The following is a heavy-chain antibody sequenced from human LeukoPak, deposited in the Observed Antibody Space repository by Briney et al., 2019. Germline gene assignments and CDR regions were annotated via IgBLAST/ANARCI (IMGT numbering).Heavy chain of an antibody. CDR3: ARLDRGSTSLIYGMDV. Sequence: EASVKVSCKASGYTFTGYYMHWVRQAPGQGLEWMGWINPNSGGTNYAQKFQGRVTMTRDTSISTAYMELSRLRSGDTAVYYCARLDRGSTSLIYGMDVWGQGTTVTVSS. J-gene: IGHJ6*02. CDR2: INPNSGGT. D-gene: IGHD2-2*01. CDR1: GYTFTGYY. V-gene: IGHV1-2*02.